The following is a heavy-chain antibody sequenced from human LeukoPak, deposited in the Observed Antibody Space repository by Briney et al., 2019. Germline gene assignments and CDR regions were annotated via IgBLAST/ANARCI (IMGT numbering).Heavy chain of an antibody. CDR1: GGTFSSHA. CDR2: IIPIFGTA. V-gene: IGHV1-69*05. D-gene: IGHD5-12*01. J-gene: IGHJ4*02. CDR3: ARGDSGYDYGFDN. Sequence: ASVKVSCKASGGTFSSHAISWVRQAPGQGLEWVGGIIPIFGTANYAQKFQGRVTITTDESTSTGYMELRSLRSDDTAVYYCARGDSGYDYGFDNWGQGTLATVSS.